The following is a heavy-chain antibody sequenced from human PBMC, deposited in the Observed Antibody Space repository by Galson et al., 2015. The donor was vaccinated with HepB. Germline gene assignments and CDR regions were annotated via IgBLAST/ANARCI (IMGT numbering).Heavy chain of an antibody. CDR1: GFTFDDYG. V-gene: IGHV3-20*04. J-gene: IGHJ4*02. D-gene: IGHD2-2*01. Sequence: SLRLSCAASGFTFDDYGMSWVRQAPGKGLEWVSGINWNGGSTGYADSVKGRFTISRDNAKNSLYLQMNSLRAEDTALYYCARGSPYIVVVPAAMTYFDYWGQGTLVTVSS. CDR2: INWNGGST. CDR3: ARGSPYIVVVPAAMTYFDY.